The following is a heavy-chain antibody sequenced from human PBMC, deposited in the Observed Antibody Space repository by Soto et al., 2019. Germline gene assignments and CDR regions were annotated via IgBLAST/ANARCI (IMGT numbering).Heavy chain of an antibody. J-gene: IGHJ4*02. D-gene: IGHD2-21*02. CDR3: ARAPSYCGGDCYQPTVFDY. Sequence: GGSLRLSCAASGFTFSSYEMNWVRQAPGKGLEWVSYISSSGSTIYYADSVEGRFTISRDNAKNSLYLQMNSLRAEDTAVYYCARAPSYCGGDCYQPTVFDYWGQGTLVTVSS. V-gene: IGHV3-48*03. CDR2: ISSSGSTI. CDR1: GFTFSSYE.